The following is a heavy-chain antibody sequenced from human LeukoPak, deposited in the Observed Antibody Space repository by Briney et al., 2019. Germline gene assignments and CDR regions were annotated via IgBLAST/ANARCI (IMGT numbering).Heavy chain of an antibody. CDR2: ISSGSTYI. CDR3: ARFSTTYYFDH. CDR1: GFTFSSYS. J-gene: IGHJ4*02. V-gene: IGHV3-21*01. Sequence: PGGSLRLSCAASGFTFSSYSMNWVRQAPGKGLEWVSSISSGSTYIYYADSVKGRFTISRDNAKNSLFLQMNRLRAEDTAVYYCARFSTTYYFDHWGQGTLVTASS. D-gene: IGHD1-26*01.